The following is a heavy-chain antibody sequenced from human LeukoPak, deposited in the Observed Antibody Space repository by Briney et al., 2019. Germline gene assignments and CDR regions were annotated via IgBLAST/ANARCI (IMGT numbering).Heavy chain of an antibody. CDR3: ARAGRGLRYFDWLTYDY. D-gene: IGHD3-9*01. J-gene: IGHJ4*02. CDR2: IYSGTI. CDR1: GFTVSSNS. V-gene: IGHV3-53*01. Sequence: GGSLRLSCTVSGFTVSSNSMSWVRQAPGKGLEWVSFIYSGTIHYSDSVKGRFTISRDNAKNTLYLQMNSLRAEDTAVYYCARAGRGLRYFDWLTYDYWGQGTLVTVSS.